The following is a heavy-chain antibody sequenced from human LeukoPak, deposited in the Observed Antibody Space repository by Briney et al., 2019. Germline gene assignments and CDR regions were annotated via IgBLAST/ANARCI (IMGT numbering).Heavy chain of an antibody. J-gene: IGHJ4*02. V-gene: IGHV3-21*01. CDR3: ARATWDS. CDR1: GFTFSSYS. CDR2: ISSSSSYI. Sequence: GGSLRLSCAASGFTFSSYSMNWVRQAPGKGLEWVSSISSSSSYIYHADSVKGRFTISRDNTKNSLYLQMNSLRAEDTAVYYCARATWDSWGQGALVTVSS. D-gene: IGHD2-15*01.